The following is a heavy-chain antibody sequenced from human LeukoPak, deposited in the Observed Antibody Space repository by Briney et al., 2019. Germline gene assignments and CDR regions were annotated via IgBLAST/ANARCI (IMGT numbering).Heavy chain of an antibody. Sequence: VASVKVSCKASGYTFTGYYINWVRQAPGQGLEWMGWINPNSGGTNYAQKFRGRVTMTRDTSISTAYMELSRLRSDDTAVYYCARAQVEYCSGGRCYSGHWGQGTLVTVSS. CDR3: ARAQVEYCSGGRCYSGH. D-gene: IGHD2-15*01. CDR2: INPNSGGT. J-gene: IGHJ4*02. V-gene: IGHV1-2*02. CDR1: GYTFTGYY.